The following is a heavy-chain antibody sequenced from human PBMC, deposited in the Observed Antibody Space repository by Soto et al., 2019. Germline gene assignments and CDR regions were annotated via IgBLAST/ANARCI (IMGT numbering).Heavy chain of an antibody. J-gene: IGHJ4*02. D-gene: IGHD2-21*02. CDR1: GFTFSDYA. CDR3: AKNRGRVTPSWQFDY. Sequence: GGSLRLSCAASGFTFSDYAMHWVRQAPGKGLEWVAVVSHDGRNTHYADSVKGRFTISRDNSKNTVSLEMSSLRGEDTAVYYCAKNRGRVTPSWQFDYWGQGTLVTVSS. V-gene: IGHV3-30*18. CDR2: VSHDGRNT.